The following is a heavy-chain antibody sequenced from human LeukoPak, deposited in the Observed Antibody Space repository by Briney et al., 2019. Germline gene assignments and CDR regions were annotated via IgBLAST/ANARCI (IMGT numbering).Heavy chain of an antibody. Sequence: GGSLRLSCAASGFTVSSNYMSWVRQAPGKGLEWVSVIYSGGSTYYADSVKGRFTISRDNSKNTLYLQINSLRAEDTAVYYCARLGYCSSTSCYRSYYYGMDVWGQGTTVTVSS. V-gene: IGHV3-53*01. CDR3: ARLGYCSSTSCYRSYYYGMDV. J-gene: IGHJ6*02. D-gene: IGHD2-2*01. CDR1: GFTVSSNY. CDR2: IYSGGST.